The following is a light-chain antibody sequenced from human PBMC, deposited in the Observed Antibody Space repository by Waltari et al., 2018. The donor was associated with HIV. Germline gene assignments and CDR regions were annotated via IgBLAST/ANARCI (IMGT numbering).Light chain of an antibody. CDR3: QSYDSSLTGSV. CDR1: SSNIGAGYD. CDR2: GNN. J-gene: IGLJ2*01. Sequence: QSVLTQPPSVSGAPGQRVTISCTGSSSNIGAGYDVHWYQQVPGTAPKLLTYGNNNRPPGVPDRFAASKSGASPSLAITGLQAEDEADYYCQSYDSSLTGSVFGGGTKLTVL. V-gene: IGLV1-40*01.